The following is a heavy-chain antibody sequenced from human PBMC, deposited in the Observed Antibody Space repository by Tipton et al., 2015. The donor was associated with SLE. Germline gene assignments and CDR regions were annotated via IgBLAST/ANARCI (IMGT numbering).Heavy chain of an antibody. CDR2: ISYDGSNK. V-gene: IGHV3-30*03. Sequence: RSLRLSCAASGFTFSSYGMHWVRQAPGKGLEWVAVISYDGSNKYYADSVKGRFTISRDNSKNTLYLQMNSLRAEDTAVYYCASDTDHGAFDYWGQGTLVTVSS. D-gene: IGHD3-16*01. CDR3: ASDTDHGAFDY. J-gene: IGHJ4*02. CDR1: GFTFSSYG.